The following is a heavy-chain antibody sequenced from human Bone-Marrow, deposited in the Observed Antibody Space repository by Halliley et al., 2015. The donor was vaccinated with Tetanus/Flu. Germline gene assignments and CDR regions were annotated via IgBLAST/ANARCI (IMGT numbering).Heavy chain of an antibody. V-gene: IGHV4-59*01. CDR2: ISDSGST. CDR3: ASERGNDDYSIWFDP. D-gene: IGHD4-4*01. Sequence: TLSLTCTVSDGSISGYSWSWVRQPPGKGLEWIGYISDSGSTDYNPSLKSRVTLSVDTSKNQFSLKLSSVTAADTAVYYCASERGNDDYSIWFDPWGQGTLVTVSS. J-gene: IGHJ5*02. CDR1: DGSISGYS.